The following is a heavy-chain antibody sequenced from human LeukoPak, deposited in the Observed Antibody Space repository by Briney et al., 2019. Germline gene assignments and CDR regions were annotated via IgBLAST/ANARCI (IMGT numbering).Heavy chain of an antibody. D-gene: IGHD3-3*01. Sequence: GGSLRLSCAASGFTFSDYYMSWIRQAPGKGLEWVSYISSSGSTIYYADSVKGRFTISRDNAKNSLYLQMNSLRAEDTAVYYCAKVRPAVPRLFGYHFDFWGQGTLVTVSS. CDR2: ISSSGSTI. V-gene: IGHV3-11*01. CDR3: AKVRPAVPRLFGYHFDF. CDR1: GFTFSDYY. J-gene: IGHJ4*02.